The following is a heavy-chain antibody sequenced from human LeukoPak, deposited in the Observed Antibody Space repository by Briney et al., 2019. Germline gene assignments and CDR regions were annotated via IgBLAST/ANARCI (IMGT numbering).Heavy chain of an antibody. J-gene: IGHJ5*02. V-gene: IGHV4-4*07. CDR2: IYTSGST. D-gene: IGHD3-3*01. CDR1: GGSISSYY. Sequence: PSETLSLTCTVSGGSISSYYWSWLRQPAGKGLEWIGRIYTSGSTNYNPSLKSRVTMSVDTSKNQFSLKLSSVTAADTAVYYCARDPSGRYYDFWSGYSNWFDPWGQGTLVTVSS. CDR3: ARDPSGRYYDFWSGYSNWFDP.